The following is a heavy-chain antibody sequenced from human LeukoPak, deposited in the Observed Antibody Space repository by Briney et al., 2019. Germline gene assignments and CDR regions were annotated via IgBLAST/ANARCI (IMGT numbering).Heavy chain of an antibody. Sequence: PGGSLRLSCAASGFTFSSYAMHWVRQAPGKGLEWVAVISYDGSNKYYADSVKGRFTISRDNSKNTLYLQMNSLRAEDTAVYYCARVASYLWSFGDYWGQGTLVTVSS. D-gene: IGHD2-21*01. V-gene: IGHV3-30-3*01. CDR2: ISYDGSNK. CDR1: GFTFSSYA. CDR3: ARVASYLWSFGDY. J-gene: IGHJ4*02.